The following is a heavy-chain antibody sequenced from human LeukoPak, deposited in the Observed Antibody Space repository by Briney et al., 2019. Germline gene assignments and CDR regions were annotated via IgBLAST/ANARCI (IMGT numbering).Heavy chain of an antibody. CDR1: GYTLSDLS. V-gene: IGHV1-24*01. CDR2: FDPEDGET. Sequence: ASVRVSCKVSGYTLSDLSMHWVRQAPGKGLEWMGGFDPEDGETIYAQKFQDRVTMTDDTSTDTAYMELRSLRSEDTAVYYCATGAGIAAAGMGEVFFDYWGQGTLVIVSS. J-gene: IGHJ4*02. D-gene: IGHD6-13*01. CDR3: ATGAGIAAAGMGEVFFDY.